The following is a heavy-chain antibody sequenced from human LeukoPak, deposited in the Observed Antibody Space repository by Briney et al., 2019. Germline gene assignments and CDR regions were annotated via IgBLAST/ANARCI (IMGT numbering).Heavy chain of an antibody. D-gene: IGHD2-21*02. J-gene: IGHJ4*02. Sequence: KPSETLSLTCAVYGGSFSGYYWSWIRQPPGEGLEWIGEFHHSGSTNYNPSLKSRVTISVDTSKNQFSLKLSSVTAADSAVYYCAGAQADCGGDCYSTYFDYWGQGTLVTVSS. CDR1: GGSFSGYY. CDR2: FHHSGST. CDR3: AGAQADCGGDCYSTYFDY. V-gene: IGHV4-34*01.